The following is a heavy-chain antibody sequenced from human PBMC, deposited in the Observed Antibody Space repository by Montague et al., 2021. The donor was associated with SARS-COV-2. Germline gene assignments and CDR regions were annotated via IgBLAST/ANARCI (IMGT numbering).Heavy chain of an antibody. CDR2: IKPDGSAG. CDR3: ARDIVAPYYFDY. Sequence: SLRLSCAASGFTFSSNWMSWVRQAPGKGLEWVANIKPDGSAGYYVDSVKGRFTISRDNAKSTLYLQMNSLRAEDTAVYYCARDIVAPYYFDYWSQGTLVTVSS. J-gene: IGHJ4*02. CDR1: GFTFSSNW. V-gene: IGHV3-7*01. D-gene: IGHD5-12*01.